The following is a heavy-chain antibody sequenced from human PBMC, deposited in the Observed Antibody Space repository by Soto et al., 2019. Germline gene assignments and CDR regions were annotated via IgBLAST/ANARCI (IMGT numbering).Heavy chain of an antibody. CDR3: AKMLTMVRGVTGLRDFDF. Sequence: EVQLLEPGGNLIQPGGSLRLSCAASGFSFSNYAMSWVRQAPGQGLEWLSAISGPGSAIYYADSVKGRFTISRDNSKNTLYLQMNSLTGEDTAVYYCAKMLTMVRGVTGLRDFDFWGQGTLVTVSS. J-gene: IGHJ4*02. D-gene: IGHD3-10*01. V-gene: IGHV3-23*01. CDR2: ISGPGSAI. CDR1: GFSFSNYA.